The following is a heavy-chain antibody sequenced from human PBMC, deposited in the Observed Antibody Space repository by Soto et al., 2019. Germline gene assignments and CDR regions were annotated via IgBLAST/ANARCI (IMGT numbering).Heavy chain of an antibody. V-gene: IGHV1-69*06. CDR1: GGTFSSYA. CDR2: IIPIFGTA. J-gene: IGHJ6*02. Sequence: SVKVSCKASGGTFSSYAISWVRQAPGQGLEWMGGIIPIFGTANYAQKFQGRVTITADKSTSTAYMELSSLRSEDTAVYYCARDEIAVAGTGYYYYGMDVWGQGTTVTVSS. D-gene: IGHD6-19*01. CDR3: ARDEIAVAGTGYYYYGMDV.